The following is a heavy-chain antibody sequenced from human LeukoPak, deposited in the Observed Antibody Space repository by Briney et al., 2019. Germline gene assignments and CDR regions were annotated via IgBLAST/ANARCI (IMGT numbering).Heavy chain of an antibody. CDR2: IYSGGST. CDR3: ARVHGDYFDY. CDR1: GFTVSSNY. D-gene: IGHD4-17*01. Sequence: GGSLILSCAASGFTVSSNYMSWVRQAPGKGLEWVSVIYSGGSTYYADSVKGRFTISRDNSKNTLYLQMNSLRAEDTAVYYCARVHGDYFDYWGQGTLVTVSS. J-gene: IGHJ4*02. V-gene: IGHV3-53*01.